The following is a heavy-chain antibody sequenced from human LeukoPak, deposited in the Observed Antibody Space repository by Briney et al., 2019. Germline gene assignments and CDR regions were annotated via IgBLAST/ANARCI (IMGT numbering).Heavy chain of an antibody. V-gene: IGHV3-23*01. CDR3: AKEPREYCSSTSCPNWIDP. J-gene: IGHJ5*02. D-gene: IGHD2-2*01. Sequence: PGGSLRLSCAASGFTFSSYAMSWVRPAPGKGLEWVSAISGSGGTTYYADSVKGRFTISRDNSKNTLYLQMSSLRAEDTAVYYCAKEPREYCSSTSCPNWIDPWGQGTLVTVSS. CDR2: ISGSGGTT. CDR1: GFTFSSYA.